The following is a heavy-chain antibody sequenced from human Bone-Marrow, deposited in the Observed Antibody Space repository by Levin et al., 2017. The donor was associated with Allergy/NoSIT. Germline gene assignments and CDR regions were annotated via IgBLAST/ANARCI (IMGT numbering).Heavy chain of an antibody. CDR1: GFSFSDYG. Sequence: GESLKISCAASGFSFSDYGMSWVRQAPGKGLEWVSGISGSGTSTNYADSVEGRFTISRDSSKSTVFLQMNSLRAEDTAVYYCAKDYATRPYCSGDSCYSWDSWGQGTLVTVSS. V-gene: IGHV3-23*01. CDR3: AKDYATRPYCSGDSCYSWDS. D-gene: IGHD2-15*01. CDR2: ISGSGTST. J-gene: IGHJ5*02.